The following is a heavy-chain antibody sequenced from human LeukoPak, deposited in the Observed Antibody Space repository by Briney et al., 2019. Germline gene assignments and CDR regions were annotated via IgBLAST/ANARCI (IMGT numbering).Heavy chain of an antibody. V-gene: IGHV4-39*07. CDR2: IYYSGST. D-gene: IGHD5-24*01. CDR1: GGSISSSSYY. Sequence: SETLSLTCTVSGGSISSSSYYWGWIRQPPGKGLEWIGSIYYSGSTYYNPSLKSRVTISVDTSKNQFSLKLSSVTAADTAVYYCARDWGDGYNKGFDYWGQGTLVTVSS. J-gene: IGHJ4*02. CDR3: ARDWGDGYNKGFDY.